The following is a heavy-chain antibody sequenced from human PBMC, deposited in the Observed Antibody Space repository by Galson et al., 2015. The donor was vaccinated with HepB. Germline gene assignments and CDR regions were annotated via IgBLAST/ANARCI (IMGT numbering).Heavy chain of an antibody. J-gene: IGHJ4*02. CDR3: ARCPGSGPLLGYFDY. V-gene: IGHV3-30-3*01. CDR1: GFTFSSYA. Sequence: SLRLSCAASGFTFSSYAMHWVRQAPGKGLEWVAVISYDGSNKYYADSVKGRFTISRDNSKNTLYLQMNSLRAEDAAVYYCARCPGSGPLLGYFDYWGQGTLVTVSS. CDR2: ISYDGSNK. D-gene: IGHD2-15*01.